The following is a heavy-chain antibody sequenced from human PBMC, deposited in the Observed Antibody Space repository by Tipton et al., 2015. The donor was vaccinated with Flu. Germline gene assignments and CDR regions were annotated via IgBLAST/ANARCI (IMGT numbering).Heavy chain of an antibody. CDR1: GFTFSNAW. CDR2: IKSKTDGGTT. V-gene: IGHV3-15*01. Sequence: SLRLSCAASGFTFSNAWMSWVRQAPGKGLEWVGRIKSKTDGGTTDYAAPVKGRFTISRDDSKNTLYLQMNSLKTEDTAVYYCTTAHALRFLEWLYRFDIWGQGTVVTVSS. J-gene: IGHJ3*02. D-gene: IGHD3-3*01. CDR3: TTAHALRFLEWLYRFDI.